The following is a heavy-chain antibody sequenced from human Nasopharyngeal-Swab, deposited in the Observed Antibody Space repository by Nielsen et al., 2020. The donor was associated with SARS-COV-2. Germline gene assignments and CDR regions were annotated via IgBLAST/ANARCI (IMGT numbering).Heavy chain of an antibody. CDR2: ISAYNGNT. CDR3: ARDGGGSWFLSFDY. Sequence: ASVKVSCKTSGYTFTSFDINWVRQATGQGLEWMGWISAYNGNTNYAQKLRGRVTMTTDTSTSTAYMELRSLRSDDTAVYYCARDGGGSWFLSFDYWGQGTLVTVSS. CDR1: GYTFTSFD. J-gene: IGHJ4*02. D-gene: IGHD6-13*01. V-gene: IGHV1-18*01.